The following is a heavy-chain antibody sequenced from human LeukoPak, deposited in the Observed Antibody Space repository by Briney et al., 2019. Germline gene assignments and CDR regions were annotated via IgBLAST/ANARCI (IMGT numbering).Heavy chain of an antibody. D-gene: IGHD6-13*01. CDR1: GFTFSSYA. Sequence: GGSLRLSCAASGFTFSSYAMSWVRQAPGKGLEWVSAISGSGGSTYYADSVKGRFTISRDNSKNTLYLQMNRLSAEDTAVYHCAKGEVRAAAGTGFDYWGQGTLVTVSS. J-gene: IGHJ4*02. V-gene: IGHV3-23*01. CDR3: AKGEVRAAAGTGFDY. CDR2: ISGSGGST.